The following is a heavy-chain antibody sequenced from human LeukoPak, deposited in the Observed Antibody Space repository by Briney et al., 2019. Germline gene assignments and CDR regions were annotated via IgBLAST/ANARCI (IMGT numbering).Heavy chain of an antibody. D-gene: IGHD3-9*01. CDR3: ARSPHILTGENFDY. CDR1: GYTFTGYY. V-gene: IGHV1-2*02. CDR2: INPKSGGT. J-gene: IGHJ4*02. Sequence: ASVKVSCKASGYTFTGYYMHWVRQAPGQGLEWMGWINPKSGGTSSAQKFQGRVTMTRDTSITTAYMEMSRLRSDDTALYYCARSPHILTGENFDYWGQGTLVTVSS.